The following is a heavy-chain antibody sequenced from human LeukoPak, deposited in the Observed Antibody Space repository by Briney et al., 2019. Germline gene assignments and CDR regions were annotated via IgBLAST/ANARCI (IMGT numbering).Heavy chain of an antibody. Sequence: GGSLRLSCAASGFYFRDHWMDWVRQAPGKGLEWVGHIRTDGSETYYLDSLKGRISISRDNTNNALYLQMNSLRVEDTAIYYCVKNDGWFHLAQWGQGTLVTVSS. J-gene: IGHJ4*02. CDR2: IRTDGSET. V-gene: IGHV3-7*03. D-gene: IGHD6-19*01. CDR3: VKNDGWFHLAQ. CDR1: GFYFRDHW.